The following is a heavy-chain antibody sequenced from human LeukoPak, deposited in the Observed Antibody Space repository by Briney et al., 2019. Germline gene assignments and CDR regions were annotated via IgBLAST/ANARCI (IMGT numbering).Heavy chain of an antibody. Sequence: GGSLRLSCAASGFTFSSYWMSWVRQTPGKGLEWVAYIKGDGSKTYFVDSVKGRFTIARDNTKNSLYLQMNSLRAEDTAVYSCANGDSSSCDTHPPFDYWGQGTLVTVSS. CDR1: GFTFSSYW. J-gene: IGHJ4*02. CDR2: IKGDGSKT. CDR3: ANGDSSSCDTHPPFDY. V-gene: IGHV3-7*01. D-gene: IGHD6-13*01.